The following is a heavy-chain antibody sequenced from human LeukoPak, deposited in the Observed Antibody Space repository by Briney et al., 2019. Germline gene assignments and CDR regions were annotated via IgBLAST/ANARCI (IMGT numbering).Heavy chain of an antibody. CDR1: GFSFSNYW. D-gene: IGHD3-10*01. CDR2: TNQDGSQK. J-gene: IGHJ4*02. CDR3: LGSGSYTH. Sequence: PGGSLRLSCAASGFSFSNYWMTWVRQAPGKGREWVANTNQDGSQKNYMDSVRGRFTISRDNAKSSLYLQMNSLRVDDTAVYFCLGSGSYTHWGQGTLVSVSS. V-gene: IGHV3-7*01.